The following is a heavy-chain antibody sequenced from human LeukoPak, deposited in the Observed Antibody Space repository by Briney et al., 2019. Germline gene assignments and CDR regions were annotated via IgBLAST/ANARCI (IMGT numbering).Heavy chain of an antibody. CDR2: ISSSSSTI. D-gene: IGHD3-22*01. V-gene: IGHV3-48*01. J-gene: IGHJ4*02. CDR3: ARAPPYYYDSSGYSSLDY. CDR1: GFTFSSYA. Sequence: PGGSLRLSCAASGFTFSSYAMSWVRQAPGKGLEWVSYISSSSSTIYYADSVKGRFTISRDNAKNSLYLQMNSLRAEDTAVYYCARAPPYYYDSSGYSSLDYWGQGTLVTVSS.